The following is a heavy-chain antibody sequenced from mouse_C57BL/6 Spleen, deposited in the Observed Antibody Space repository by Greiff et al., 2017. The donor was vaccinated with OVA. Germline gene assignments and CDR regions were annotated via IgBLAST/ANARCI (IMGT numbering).Heavy chain of an antibody. CDR1: GYTFTSYW. CDR2: IDPSDSYT. Sequence: QVQLQQPGAELVMPGASVKLSCKASGYTFTSYWMHWVKQRPGQGLEWIGEIDPSDSYTNYNQKFKGKSTLTVDKSSSTAYMQLSSLTSEDSAVYYCARFPGLDYWGQGTTLTVSS. CDR3: ARFPGLDY. J-gene: IGHJ2*01. D-gene: IGHD3-3*01. V-gene: IGHV1-69*01.